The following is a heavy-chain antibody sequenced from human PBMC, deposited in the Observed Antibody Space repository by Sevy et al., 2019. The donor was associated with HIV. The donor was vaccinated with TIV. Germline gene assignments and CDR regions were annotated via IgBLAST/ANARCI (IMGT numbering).Heavy chain of an antibody. J-gene: IGHJ4*02. D-gene: IGHD6-13*01. CDR1: GFTFSSYA. CDR2: ISGSGGST. Sequence: GGSLRLSCAASGFTFSSYAMSWVRQAPGKGLEWVSAISGSGGSTYYADSVKGRFTISRDNSKNTLYLQMNSMRAEDTVVYYCAKDPGSFAAGMPIDYWGEGTQVTVSP. V-gene: IGHV3-23*01. CDR3: AKDPGSFAAGMPIDY.